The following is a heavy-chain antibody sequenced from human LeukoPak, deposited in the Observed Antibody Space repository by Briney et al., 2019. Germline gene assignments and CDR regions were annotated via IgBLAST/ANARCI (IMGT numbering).Heavy chain of an antibody. Sequence: SETLSLTYTVSGGSISSSSYYWGWIRQPPGKGLEWIGSIYYSGSTYYNPSLKSRVTISVDTSKNQFSLKLSSVTAADTAVYYCARHRRGGSGSYPGNWFDPWGQGTLVTVSS. CDR1: GGSISSSSYY. CDR2: IYYSGST. CDR3: ARHRRGGSGSYPGNWFDP. V-gene: IGHV4-39*01. J-gene: IGHJ5*02. D-gene: IGHD3-10*01.